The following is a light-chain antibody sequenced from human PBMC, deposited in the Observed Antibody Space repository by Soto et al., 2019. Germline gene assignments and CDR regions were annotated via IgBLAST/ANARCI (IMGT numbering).Light chain of an antibody. Sequence: QLVLTQPASVSGSPGQSITISCTGTSSDVGAYNYVSWYQQHPGKAPKLIIYDVSNRPSGISTRFSGSKSGNTASLTISGLQAEDEADYHCSSYTTSTTYVFGTATKLTVL. CDR2: DVS. J-gene: IGLJ1*01. CDR3: SSYTTSTTYV. V-gene: IGLV2-14*03. CDR1: SSDVGAYNY.